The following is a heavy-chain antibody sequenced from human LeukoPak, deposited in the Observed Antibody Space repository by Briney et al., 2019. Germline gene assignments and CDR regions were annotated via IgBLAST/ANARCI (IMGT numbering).Heavy chain of an antibody. J-gene: IGHJ4*02. CDR3: AKNYGDYGWVYFDY. CDR2: IYYSGST. D-gene: IGHD4-17*01. CDR1: GGSISSYY. Sequence: PSETLSLTCTVSGGSISSYYWSWLRQPPGKGLEWLGYIYYSGSTNYNPSLKSRVTISVDTSKNQFSLKLSSVTAADTAVYYCAKNYGDYGWVYFDYWGQGTLVTVSS. V-gene: IGHV4-59*08.